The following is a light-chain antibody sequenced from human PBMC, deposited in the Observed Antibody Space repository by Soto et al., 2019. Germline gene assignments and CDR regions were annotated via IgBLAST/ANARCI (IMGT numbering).Light chain of an antibody. CDR3: GPWDSSLSPWV. CDR1: SSNIGNNY. V-gene: IGLV1-51*01. J-gene: IGLJ3*02. CDR2: DNN. Sequence: QAALAQPPSVSAAPGQKVTISCSGSSSNIGNNYVSWYQQLPGTAPKLLIYDNNKRPSGIPDRFSGSKSGTSATLGITGLQTGDEADYYCGPWDSSLSPWVFGAGTKVTVL.